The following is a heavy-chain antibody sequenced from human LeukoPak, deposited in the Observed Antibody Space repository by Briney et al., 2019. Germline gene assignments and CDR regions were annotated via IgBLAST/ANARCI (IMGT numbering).Heavy chain of an antibody. Sequence: ASVKVSCKASGGTFSSYAISWVRQAPGQGLEWMGGIIPIFGTANYAQKFQGRVTITTDESTSTAYMELSSLRSEDTAVYYCAACYLSQSMVRGVIIPYYMDVWGKGTTVTVSS. J-gene: IGHJ6*03. CDR1: GGTFSSYA. CDR2: IIPIFGTA. CDR3: AACYLSQSMVRGVIIPYYMDV. D-gene: IGHD3-10*01. V-gene: IGHV1-69*05.